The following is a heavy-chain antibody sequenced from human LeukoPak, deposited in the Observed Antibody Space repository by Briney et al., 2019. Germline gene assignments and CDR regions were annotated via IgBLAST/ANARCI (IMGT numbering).Heavy chain of an antibody. CDR2: IYYSGST. Sequence: PSETLSLTCTVSGGSISGSSYYWGWIRQPPGKGLEWIGSIYYSGSTYYNPSLKSRVTISVDTSKNQFSLKLSSVTAADTAVYYCARLVASSSWWDYWGQGTLVTVSS. CDR3: ARLVASSSWWDY. CDR1: GGSISGSSYY. V-gene: IGHV4-39*01. D-gene: IGHD6-13*01. J-gene: IGHJ4*02.